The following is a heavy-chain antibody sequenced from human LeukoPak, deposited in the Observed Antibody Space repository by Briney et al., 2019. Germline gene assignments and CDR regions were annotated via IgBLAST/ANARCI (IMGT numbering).Heavy chain of an antibody. CDR1: GFNFSTYG. Sequence: PGRSLRLSCAASGFNFSTYGMHWVRQAPGKGLEWVAVISYDGSNKYHADPVRGRFTISRDNSKNTLYLQMNSLRAEDTAVYYSVTGPDFDFWGQGTLVTVSS. CDR3: VTGPDFDF. CDR2: ISYDGSNK. V-gene: IGHV3-30*03. D-gene: IGHD1-14*01. J-gene: IGHJ4*02.